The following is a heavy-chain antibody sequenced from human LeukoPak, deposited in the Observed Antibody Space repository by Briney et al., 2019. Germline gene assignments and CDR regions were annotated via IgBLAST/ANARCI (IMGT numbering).Heavy chain of an antibody. Sequence: ASVKVSCKASGYTFTSYGISWVRQAPGQGLEWMGWISAYNGNTNYAQKFQGRVTMTRDTSTSTVYMELSSLRSEDTAVYYCAITGGIAAANFLDVWGKGTTVTVSS. CDR3: AITGGIAAANFLDV. CDR2: ISAYNGNT. CDR1: GYTFTSYG. J-gene: IGHJ6*04. D-gene: IGHD6-13*01. V-gene: IGHV1-18*01.